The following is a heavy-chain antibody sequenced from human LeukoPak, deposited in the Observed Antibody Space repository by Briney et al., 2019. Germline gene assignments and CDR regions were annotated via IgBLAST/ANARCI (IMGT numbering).Heavy chain of an antibody. Sequence: GGSLRLSCAASGFTFRSYWMSWVRQAPGNGLEWVANIKQDGSEKYYVDSVKGRFTISRDNAKNSLYLQMNSLRAEDTAVYYCSRGMATTDYWGQGTLVTVSS. CDR3: SRGMATTDY. V-gene: IGHV3-7*01. CDR1: GFTFRSYW. D-gene: IGHD5-12*01. CDR2: IKQDGSEK. J-gene: IGHJ4*02.